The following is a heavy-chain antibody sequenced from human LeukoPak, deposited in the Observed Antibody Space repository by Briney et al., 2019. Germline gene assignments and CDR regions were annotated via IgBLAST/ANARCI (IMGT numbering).Heavy chain of an antibody. V-gene: IGHV3-23*01. Sequence: PGGSLRLSCAASGFTFSSYAISWVRQAPGKGLEWDSAISGSGGSTYYADSVKGRFTISRDNSKNTLYLQMNSLRAEDTAVYYCARDVTMVRGVTSNWFDPWGQGTLVTVSS. CDR2: ISGSGGST. D-gene: IGHD3-10*01. J-gene: IGHJ5*02. CDR1: GFTFSSYA. CDR3: ARDVTMVRGVTSNWFDP.